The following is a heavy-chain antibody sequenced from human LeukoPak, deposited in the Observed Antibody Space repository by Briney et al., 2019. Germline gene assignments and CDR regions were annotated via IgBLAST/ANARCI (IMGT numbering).Heavy chain of an antibody. CDR1: GFIFSTYG. D-gene: IGHD3-10*01. CDR2: IWYDGTNK. V-gene: IGHV3-33*06. J-gene: IGHJ2*01. CDR3: AKWGDNYLSIDV. Sequence: GGSLRLSSAVSGFIFSTYGMHWVRQAPGKGLEWVAVIWYDGTNKYYADSVKGRFSISRDSSKNTLYLQMDSLGVEDTAMYYCAKWGDNYLSIDVWGRGTLVTVSS.